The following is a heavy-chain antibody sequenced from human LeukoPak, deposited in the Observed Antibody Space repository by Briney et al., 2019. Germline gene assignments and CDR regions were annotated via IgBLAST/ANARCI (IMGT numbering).Heavy chain of an antibody. CDR1: GGSISSGSHF. Sequence: ETLSLTCTVSGGSISSGSHFWAWIRRPPGKGLEWVSSIGTSGSDMYYVDSVKGRFAISRDNAKNSLYLQMNSLRDEDTAVYYCAREASQIKDMDLWGQGTTVTVSS. CDR3: AREASQIKDMDL. CDR2: IGTSGSDM. J-gene: IGHJ6*02. V-gene: IGHV3-21*01.